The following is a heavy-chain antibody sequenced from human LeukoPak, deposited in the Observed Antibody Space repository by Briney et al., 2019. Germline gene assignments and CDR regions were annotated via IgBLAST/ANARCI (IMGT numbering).Heavy chain of an antibody. CDR2: IRSKAYGGTT. Sequence: PGGSLRLSCTASGFTFGDYAMSWFRQAPGKGLEWVGFIRSKAYGGTTEYAASVKGRFTISRDDSKSIAYLQMNSLKTEDTAVYYCTRKKTPHPVGATFYYWGQGTLVTVSS. CDR1: GFTFGDYA. D-gene: IGHD1-26*01. V-gene: IGHV3-49*03. CDR3: TRKKTPHPVGATFYY. J-gene: IGHJ4*02.